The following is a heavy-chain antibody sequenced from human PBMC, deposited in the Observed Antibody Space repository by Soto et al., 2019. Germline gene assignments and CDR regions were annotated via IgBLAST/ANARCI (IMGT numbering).Heavy chain of an antibody. CDR3: ATDYGDEYYYGMDV. CDR2: ISYDGSNK. D-gene: IGHD4-17*01. Sequence: QVQLVESGGGVVQPGRSLRLSCAASGFTFSSYAMHWVRQAPGKGLEWVAVISYDGSNKYYADSVKGRFTISRDNSKNTLYLQMNSLRAEDTAVYYCATDYGDEYYYGMDVWGQGTTVTVSS. V-gene: IGHV3-30-3*01. J-gene: IGHJ6*02. CDR1: GFTFSSYA.